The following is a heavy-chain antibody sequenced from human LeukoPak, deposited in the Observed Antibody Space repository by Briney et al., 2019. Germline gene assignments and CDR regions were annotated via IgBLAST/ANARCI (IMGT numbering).Heavy chain of an antibody. D-gene: IGHD3-22*01. V-gene: IGHV3-7*01. CDR1: GFTFSNYW. CDR2: IKEDGSEN. J-gene: IGHJ3*02. CDR3: ARTVRGIVMPHNAFDI. Sequence: PGGSLRLSCVASGFTFSNYWMSWVRQAPGKGLEWVANIKEDGSENYYVDSVKGRFTISRDNAKNALYLHMNSLRAEDTAVYYCARTVRGIVMPHNAFDIWGQGTMVTVSS.